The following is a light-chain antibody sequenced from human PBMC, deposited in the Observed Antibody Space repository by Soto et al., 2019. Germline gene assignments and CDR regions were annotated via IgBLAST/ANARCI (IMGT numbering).Light chain of an antibody. V-gene: IGKV1-5*03. Sequence: DIQMTQSPSTLSASVGDRVAITCRASQSISIWLACYQQKPGKAPKLLIYKASSLESGVPSRFSGSGSGTECTLTISSLQPDDFATYYCQQYNNYSWTFGQGTKVEIK. CDR3: QQYNNYSWT. J-gene: IGKJ1*01. CDR1: QSISIW. CDR2: KAS.